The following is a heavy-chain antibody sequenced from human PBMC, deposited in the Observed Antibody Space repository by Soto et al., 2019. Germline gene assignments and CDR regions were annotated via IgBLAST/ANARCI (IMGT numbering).Heavy chain of an antibody. J-gene: IGHJ4*02. CDR2: IYYSGSS. D-gene: IGHD1-26*01. V-gene: IGHV4-61*01. CDR3: AIGGSYYPPYFDY. Sequence: SETLSLTCTVSGGSVSSGSYYWSWIRQPPGKGLEWIGYIYYSGSSNYNPSLKSRVTISVDTSKNQFSLKLSSVTAADTAVYYCAIGGSYYPPYFDYWGQGTLVTVSS. CDR1: GGSVSSGSYY.